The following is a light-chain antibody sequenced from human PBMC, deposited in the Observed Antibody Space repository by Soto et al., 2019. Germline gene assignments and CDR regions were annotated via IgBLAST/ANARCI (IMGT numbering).Light chain of an antibody. Sequence: DIQMTQSTSSLSASVGDRVTITCRASESISNWLAWYQQKPGKAPKLLIFKASNLERGVPSRFSGSGSGTEFTLTISSLRPDDFATYSCQQYTTYPLTFGGGTKVEIK. V-gene: IGKV1-5*03. CDR3: QQYTTYPLT. CDR1: ESISNW. J-gene: IGKJ4*01. CDR2: KAS.